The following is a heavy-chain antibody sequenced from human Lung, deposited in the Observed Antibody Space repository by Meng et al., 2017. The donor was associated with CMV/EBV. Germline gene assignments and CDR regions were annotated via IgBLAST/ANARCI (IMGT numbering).Heavy chain of an antibody. J-gene: IGHJ6*02. V-gene: IGHV3-7*01. D-gene: IGHD2-2*01. Sequence: GESLKISCAASGFNFRTYWMSWVRQSPGLGLEWVATIKEDRLEVYYVDSVKGRFTISRDNARNSLYLQMNSLRVEDTAVYYCARDDIGAVPTAHWNPTPVYYYYVMDVWGQGTTVTVSS. CDR1: GFNFRTYW. CDR2: IKEDRLEV. CDR3: ARDDIGAVPTAHWNPTPVYYYYVMDV.